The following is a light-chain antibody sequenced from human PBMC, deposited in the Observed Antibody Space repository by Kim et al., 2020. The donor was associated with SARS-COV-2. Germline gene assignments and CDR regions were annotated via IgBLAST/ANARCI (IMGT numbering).Light chain of an antibody. CDR1: SSNIGTNT. CDR2: SIN. J-gene: IGLJ2*01. CDR3: AAWDDSLHGSVV. Sequence: QSVLTQPPSASGTPGQRVTFSCSGSSSNIGTNTVNWYQHLPGAAPKLLIYSINQRPSGVPDRFSGSKSGTSASLAISGLQSEDEADYYCAAWDDSLHGSVVFGGGTQLSVL. V-gene: IGLV1-44*01.